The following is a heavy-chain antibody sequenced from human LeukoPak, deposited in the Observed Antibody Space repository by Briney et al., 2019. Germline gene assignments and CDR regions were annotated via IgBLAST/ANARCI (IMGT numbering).Heavy chain of an antibody. CDR1: GFTFSSYW. D-gene: IGHD2-2*01. J-gene: IGHJ1*01. CDR2: IKQDGSEK. V-gene: IGHV3-7*01. Sequence: QPGGSLRLSCAASGFTFSSYWMSWARQAPGKGLEWVANIKQDGSEKYYVDSVKGRFTISRDNAKNSLYLQMNSLRAEDTAVYYCARDSYCSSTSCYTEYFQHWGQGTLVTVSS. CDR3: ARDSYCSSTSCYTEYFQH.